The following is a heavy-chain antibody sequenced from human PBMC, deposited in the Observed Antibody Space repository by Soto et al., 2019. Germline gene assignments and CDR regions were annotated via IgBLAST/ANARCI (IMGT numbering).Heavy chain of an antibody. J-gene: IGHJ4*02. CDR1: GFTFSSYS. CDR3: ARYYYDSSGYYLRFDY. Sequence: PGGSLRLSCAASGFTFSSYSMNWVRQAPGKGLEWVSSISSSSSYIYYADSVKGRFTISRDNAKNSLYLQMNSLRAEDTAVYYCARYYYDSSGYYLRFDYWGQGTLVTSPQ. CDR2: ISSSSSYI. D-gene: IGHD3-22*01. V-gene: IGHV3-21*01.